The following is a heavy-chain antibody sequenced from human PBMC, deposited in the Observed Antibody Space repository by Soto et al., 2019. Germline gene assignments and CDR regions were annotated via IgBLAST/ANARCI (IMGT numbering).Heavy chain of an antibody. CDR3: ATNTLSTSHYVDV. J-gene: IGHJ6*03. Sequence: SETLSLTCTVSGCSISSSSYYWGWIRPPPGKGLEWIGSIYYSGSTYYNPSLKSRVTISADKSINTAYLQWSSLKASDTAMYYCATNTLSTSHYVDVWGKGTTVTVSS. V-gene: IGHV4-39*07. D-gene: IGHD2-2*01. CDR2: IYYSGST. CDR1: GCSISSSSYY.